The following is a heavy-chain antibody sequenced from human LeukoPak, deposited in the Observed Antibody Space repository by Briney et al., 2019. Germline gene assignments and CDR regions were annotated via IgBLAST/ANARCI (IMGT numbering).Heavy chain of an antibody. CDR3: ARGYSSGWYWFDP. CDR1: GFTFSSYA. CDR2: ISGSGGST. Sequence: GGSLRLSCAASGFTFSSYAMSWVRQAPGKGLKWVSAISGSGGSTYYADSVKGRFTISRDNSKNTLYLQMNSLRAEDTAVYYCARGYSSGWYWFDPWGQGTLVTVSS. V-gene: IGHV3-23*01. D-gene: IGHD6-13*01. J-gene: IGHJ5*02.